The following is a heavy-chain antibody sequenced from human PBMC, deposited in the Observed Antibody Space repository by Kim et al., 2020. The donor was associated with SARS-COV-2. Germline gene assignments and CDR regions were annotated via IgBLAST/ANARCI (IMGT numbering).Heavy chain of an antibody. J-gene: IGHJ4*02. CDR1: GYTFTNNA. CDR2: INTDTGNP. D-gene: IGHD3-16*02. Sequence: ASVNVSCKASGYTFTNNAISWVRQAPGQGLEWMGWINTDTGNPTYAQAFTRRFVFSVDTSGTTAFLQISSLEAEDTSLYYCARVIWGTYRYTDYWGQGTLVPVAS. V-gene: IGHV7-4-1*02. CDR3: ARVIWGTYRYTDY.